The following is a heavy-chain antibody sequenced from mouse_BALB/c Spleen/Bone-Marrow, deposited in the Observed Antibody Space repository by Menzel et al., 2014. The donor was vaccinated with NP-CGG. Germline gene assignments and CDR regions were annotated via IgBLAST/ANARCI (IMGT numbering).Heavy chain of an antibody. CDR3: SRGNYGNYVDYFDY. CDR1: GVTFNNYA. J-gene: IGHJ2*01. V-gene: IGHV5-6-3*01. D-gene: IGHD2-1*01. CDR2: INRNGGRS. Sequence: EVNVVESGGGLVQPGGCLKVLCAASGVTFNNYAMSRLRQTPDNMLELGATINRNGGRSYYPDSLKVGFTISRHNAKNTLYLQMSSLKSEDASIYYCSRGNYGNYVDYFDYWGQGTTLTVSS.